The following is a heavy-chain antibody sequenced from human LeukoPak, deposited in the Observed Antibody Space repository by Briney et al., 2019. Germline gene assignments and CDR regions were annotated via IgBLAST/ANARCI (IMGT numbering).Heavy chain of an antibody. J-gene: IGHJ4*02. Sequence: QPGGSLRLSCAASGFTFNSYWMHWVRQAPGKGLVWVSRINSDGSSSTYADSVKGRFTISRDNAKNTLYLQMGSLRAEDTAVYYCARESFWSGYPFDFWGQGTLVTLSS. V-gene: IGHV3-74*01. CDR1: GFTFNSYW. D-gene: IGHD3-3*01. CDR2: INSDGSSS. CDR3: ARESFWSGYPFDF.